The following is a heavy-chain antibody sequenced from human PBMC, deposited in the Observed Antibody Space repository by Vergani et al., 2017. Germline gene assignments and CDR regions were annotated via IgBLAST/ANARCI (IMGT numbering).Heavy chain of an antibody. J-gene: IGHJ6*03. CDR2: IIPMFGTL. Sequence: QVQLVQSGAEVKKPGSSVKVSCKASGGTFSSYGINWVRQAPGQGLEWMGGIIPMFGTLNYAQKFQGRVTITADESTSTAYMEQGSLRSEDTAVFYCSRGGFDYSSSSGSYYFYMDVWGKGTTVTVSS. CDR1: GGTFSSYG. CDR3: SRGGFDYSSSSGSYYFYMDV. D-gene: IGHD6-6*01. V-gene: IGHV1-69*01.